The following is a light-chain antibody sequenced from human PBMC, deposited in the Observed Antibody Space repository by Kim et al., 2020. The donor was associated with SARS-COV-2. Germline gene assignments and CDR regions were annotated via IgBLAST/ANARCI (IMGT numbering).Light chain of an antibody. J-gene: IGKJ4*01. CDR2: EKS. CDR1: QNVNTY. V-gene: IGKV3-11*01. CDR3: QQRDDCGA. Sequence: SLSPGERATPSCRASQNVNTYLAWYQQKPGQAPRLLIYEKSKRATGIPARFSGSGSGTDFTLTISSLEPEDFAIYYCQQRDDCGAFGGGTKVDIK.